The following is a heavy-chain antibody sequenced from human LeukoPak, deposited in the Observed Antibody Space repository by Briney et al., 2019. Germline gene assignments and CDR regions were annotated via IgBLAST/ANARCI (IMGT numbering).Heavy chain of an antibody. CDR3: ARGRRLRGVTSRPIYYYYYMDV. CDR1: GYTFNTFD. Sequence: ASVKLSCKAFGYTFNTFDINWVRQATGQGPEWMGWVNPDNDKTAYAPKFQGRVSISSNNSINTAYMEFSGLKSDDTAVYYCARGRRLRGVTSRPIYYYYYMDVWGGGTTVTVSS. J-gene: IGHJ6*03. D-gene: IGHD3-10*01. V-gene: IGHV1-8*03. CDR2: VNPDNDKT.